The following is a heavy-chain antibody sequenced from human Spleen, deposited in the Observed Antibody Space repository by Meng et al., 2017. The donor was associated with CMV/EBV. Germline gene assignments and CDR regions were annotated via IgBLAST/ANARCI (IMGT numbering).Heavy chain of an antibody. CDR1: GYSSG. CDR2: IIPILGIA. D-gene: IGHD3-16*01. CDR3: ARDDYPNPYGMDV. V-gene: IGHV1-69*10. J-gene: IGHJ6*02. Sequence: SVKVSCKASGYSSGFSWVRQAPGQGLEWMGGIIPILGIANYAQKFQGRVTITADKSTSTAYMELSGLRSEDTAVYYCARDDYPNPYGMDVWGQGTTVTVSS.